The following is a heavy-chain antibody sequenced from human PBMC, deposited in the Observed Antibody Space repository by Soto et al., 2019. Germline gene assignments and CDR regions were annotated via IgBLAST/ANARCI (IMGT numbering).Heavy chain of an antibody. V-gene: IGHV2-5*02. CDR3: APLLLRNSYWLPLAYGY. CDR1: GISLNTSAVG. J-gene: IGHJ4*02. D-gene: IGHD3-9*01. CDR2: IYWDDDK. Sequence: QITLKESGPPLVKPTQTLTLTCTFSGISLNTSAVGVGWIRQPPGKALEWLALIYWDDDKRYSPSLKSRLTSPKHSSKYHVVLTMTNMDPVDTPTLYCAPLLLRNSYWLPLAYGYWGQGTLVTVSS.